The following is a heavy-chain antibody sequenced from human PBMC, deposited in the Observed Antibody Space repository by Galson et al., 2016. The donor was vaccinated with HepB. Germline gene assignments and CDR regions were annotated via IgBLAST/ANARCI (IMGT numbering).Heavy chain of an antibody. CDR3: ARVGIPTMWLRTSYFDY. CDR1: GFTFSSYA. Sequence: SLRLSCAASGFTFSSYAMHWVRQAPGKGLEWLAVISYDGSNKYYADSVKGRFTISRDNSKNTLYLQMNSLRAEDTAVYYCARVGIPTMWLRTSYFDYWGQGTLVTVSS. V-gene: IGHV3-30-3*01. J-gene: IGHJ4*02. CDR2: ISYDGSNK. D-gene: IGHD6-19*01.